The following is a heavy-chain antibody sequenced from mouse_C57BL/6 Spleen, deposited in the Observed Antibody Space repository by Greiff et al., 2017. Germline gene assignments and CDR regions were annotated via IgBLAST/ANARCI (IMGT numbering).Heavy chain of an antibody. D-gene: IGHD1-1*01. CDR2: IDPSDSYT. J-gene: IGHJ4*01. CDR3: ARALLLTAMDY. Sequence: QVQLQQPGAELVMPGASVKLSCKASGYTFTSYWMHWVKQRPGQGLEWIGEIDPSDSYTNYNQKFKGKSTLTVDKSSSTAYMQLSSLTSEDSAVYYCARALLLTAMDYWGQGTSVTVAS. V-gene: IGHV1-69*01. CDR1: GYTFTSYW.